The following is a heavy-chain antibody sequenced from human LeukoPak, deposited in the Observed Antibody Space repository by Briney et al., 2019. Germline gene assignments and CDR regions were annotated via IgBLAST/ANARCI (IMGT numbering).Heavy chain of an antibody. Sequence: ASVKVSCKASGYTFTSYDINWVRQTTGQGLEWMGWVGTHNGNTNYAQKLQGRVTMTTDTSTNTAYMELRSLRSDDTAVYYCARSSRIAVAGNWFDPWGQGTLVTVSS. CDR3: ARSSRIAVAGNWFDP. CDR2: VGTHNGNT. V-gene: IGHV1-18*01. D-gene: IGHD6-19*01. CDR1: GYTFTSYD. J-gene: IGHJ5*02.